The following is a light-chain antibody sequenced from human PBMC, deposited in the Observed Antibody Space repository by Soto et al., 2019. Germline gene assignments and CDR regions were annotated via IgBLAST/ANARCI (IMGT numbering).Light chain of an antibody. CDR3: QQRSNWPT. CDR1: QSVSSN. J-gene: IGKJ1*01. V-gene: IGKV3-11*01. Sequence: EILITQSPATLSVSPGERATLSCRASQSVSSNLAWYQQKPGQAPRLLIYDASNRATGIPARLSGSGSGTDFTLTIRSLEPEDFAVYYCQQRSNWPTFGQGTKVDIK. CDR2: DAS.